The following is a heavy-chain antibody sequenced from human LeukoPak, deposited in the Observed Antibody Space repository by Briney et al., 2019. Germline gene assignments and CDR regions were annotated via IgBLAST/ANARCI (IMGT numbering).Heavy chain of an antibody. J-gene: IGHJ4*02. Sequence: ASVKVSCKASGYTVTSYYMHWVRQAPGQGLEWMGVINPSGGGTSYAQKFQGRVTMTRDTSTSTVYMELSSLRSEDTAVYYCAIPYYYDSSGYSYFDYWGQGTLVTVSS. V-gene: IGHV1-46*01. D-gene: IGHD3-22*01. CDR1: GYTVTSYY. CDR2: INPSGGGT. CDR3: AIPYYYDSSGYSYFDY.